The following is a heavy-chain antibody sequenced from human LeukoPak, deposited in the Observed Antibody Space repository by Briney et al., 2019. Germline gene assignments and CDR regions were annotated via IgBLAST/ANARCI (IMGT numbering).Heavy chain of an antibody. J-gene: IGHJ4*02. CDR2: IIPIFGTA. Sequence: SVKVSCKASGGTFSSYAISWVRQAPGQGLEWMGGIIPIFGTANYAQKFQGRVTITTDESTSTAYMELSSLRSEDTAVYYCASQDGYNTYSDYWGQGTLVTVSS. CDR1: GGTFSSYA. V-gene: IGHV1-69*05. D-gene: IGHD5-24*01. CDR3: ASQDGYNTYSDY.